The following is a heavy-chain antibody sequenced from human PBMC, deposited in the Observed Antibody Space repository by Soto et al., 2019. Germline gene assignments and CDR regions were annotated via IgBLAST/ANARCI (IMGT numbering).Heavy chain of an antibody. D-gene: IGHD3-16*01. Sequence: EVQLLESGGGLVQPGGSLRLSCAASGYKFSNYAMTWVRQAPGKGLEWVSCISNGGDYIYYADAVKGRVTISRDRSTSTLYLQMSGLTADDTAVYYCEKDGGALGTNDWYFDVCGRGTLVTVSP. J-gene: IGHJ2*01. CDR2: ISNGGDYI. CDR3: EKDGGALGTNDWYFDV. V-gene: IGHV3-23*01. CDR1: GYKFSNYA.